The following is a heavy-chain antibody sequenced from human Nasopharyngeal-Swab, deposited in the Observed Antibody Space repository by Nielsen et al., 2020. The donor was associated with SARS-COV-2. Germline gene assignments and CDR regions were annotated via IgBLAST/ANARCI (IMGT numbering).Heavy chain of an antibody. Sequence: APGKGLEWIGYIYYSGSTNYNPSLTSRVTISVDKSKNQFSLKLRSVTAADTAVFYCARHMLGGPTAFDIWGQGTVVTVSS. J-gene: IGHJ3*02. CDR2: IYYSGST. CDR3: ARHMLGGPTAFDI. D-gene: IGHD2-8*01. V-gene: IGHV4-61*05.